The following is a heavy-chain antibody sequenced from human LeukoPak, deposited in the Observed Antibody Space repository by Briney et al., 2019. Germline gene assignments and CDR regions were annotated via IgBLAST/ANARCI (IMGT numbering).Heavy chain of an antibody. CDR2: ISSSGTTI. CDR3: ARALTGFIPGN. V-gene: IGHV3-11*01. D-gene: IGHD3-9*01. CDR1: GFTFTDFY. J-gene: IGHJ4*02. Sequence: GGSLRLSCAASGFTFTDFYMSWIRQAPGRGLEWVSYISSSGTTIYYADSVMGRFTISRDNAKNSLYLQMNSLRAEDTAVYYCARALTGFIPGNWGQGTLVTVSS.